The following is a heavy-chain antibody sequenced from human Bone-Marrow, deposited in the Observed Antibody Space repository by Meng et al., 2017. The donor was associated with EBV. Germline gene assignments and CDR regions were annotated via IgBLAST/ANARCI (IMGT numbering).Heavy chain of an antibody. J-gene: IGHJ4*02. CDR2: INPNSGGT. V-gene: IGHV1-2*06. CDR3: ARGRGYYGSGTYYAFDN. CDR1: GYTFSGYY. D-gene: IGHD3-10*01. Sequence: HGQVVQSGAEVKKPGASVKVSCKASGYTFSGYYMHWVRQAPGQGLEWMGRINPNSGGTDYAQMFQGRATMTRDTSISTAYMELSRLRSDDTAVYYCARGRGYYGSGTYYAFDNWGQGTLVTVSS.